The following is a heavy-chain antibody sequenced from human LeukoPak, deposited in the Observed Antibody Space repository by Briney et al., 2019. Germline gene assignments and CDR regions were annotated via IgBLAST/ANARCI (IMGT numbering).Heavy chain of an antibody. Sequence: GGSLRLSCAASGFTFSSYGMHWVRQAPGKGLEGVAFIRYDGSNKYYADSVKGRFTISRDNSKNTLYLQMNSLRAEDTAVYYCAKFAAYYYGSGSPTVDYWGQGTLVTVSS. J-gene: IGHJ4*02. D-gene: IGHD3-10*01. CDR3: AKFAAYYYGSGSPTVDY. CDR2: IRYDGSNK. V-gene: IGHV3-30*02. CDR1: GFTFSSYG.